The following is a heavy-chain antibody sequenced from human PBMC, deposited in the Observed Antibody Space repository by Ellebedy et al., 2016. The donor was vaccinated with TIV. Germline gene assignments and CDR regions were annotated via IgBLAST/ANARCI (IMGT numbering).Heavy chain of an antibody. CDR2: INPTGGST. D-gene: IGHD3-16*01. CDR1: GYSFTTHG. Sequence: AASVKVSCKTSGYSFTTHGISWVRQAPGQGLEWMGIINPTGGSTNYEQKFQGRVSMTRDTSTSTVYMELSSLRSEDTAVYYCGRVLGSYGWFDPWGQGTLVTVAS. CDR3: GRVLGSYGWFDP. V-gene: IGHV1-46*01. J-gene: IGHJ5*02.